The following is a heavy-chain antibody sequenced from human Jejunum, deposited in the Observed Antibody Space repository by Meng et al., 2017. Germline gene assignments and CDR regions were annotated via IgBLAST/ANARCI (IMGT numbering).Heavy chain of an antibody. CDR3: ARDNDWVVWDY. CDR1: GFPFSTYS. CDR2: IKPDGNTI. J-gene: IGHJ4*01. D-gene: IGHD1-1*01. V-gene: IGHV3-74*01. Sequence: VQLGESGGGIVQPGGAMGLSCAASGFPFSTYSMHWVRQAPGKGLVWVSQIKPDGNTISYADSVRGRFTISRDNAKSTLYLEMNSLRAEDAAVYYCARDNDWVVWDYWGRGTLVTVSS.